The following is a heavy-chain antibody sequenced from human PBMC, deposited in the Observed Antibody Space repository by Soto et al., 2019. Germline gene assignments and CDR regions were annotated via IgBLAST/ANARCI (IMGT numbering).Heavy chain of an antibody. CDR3: ARAFSAVAGLNWFDP. D-gene: IGHD6-19*01. CDR1: GYTFTSYY. CDR2: INPSGGST. V-gene: IGHV1-46*01. Sequence: GASVKVSFKASGYTFTSYYMHWVRQAPGQGLEWMGIINPSGGSTSYAQKFQGRVTMTRDTSTSTVYMELSSLRSEDTAVYYYARAFSAVAGLNWFDPWGQGTLVTVSS. J-gene: IGHJ5*02.